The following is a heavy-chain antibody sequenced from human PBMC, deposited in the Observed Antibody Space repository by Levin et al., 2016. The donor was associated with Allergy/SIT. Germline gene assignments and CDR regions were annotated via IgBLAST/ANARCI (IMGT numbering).Heavy chain of an antibody. V-gene: IGHV3-53*01. CDR3: ASLFWKSSDL. CDR2: IHRDGST. D-gene: IGHD3-3*01. Sequence: GESLKISCTASEFTVSPNFMSWVRQAPGKGLEWVSGIHRDGSTYYGDSAKGRFTISRDNSKNTLFLQMSSLRVEDTAVYYCASLFWKSSDLWGQGTLVTVSS. J-gene: IGHJ4*02. CDR1: EFTVSPNF.